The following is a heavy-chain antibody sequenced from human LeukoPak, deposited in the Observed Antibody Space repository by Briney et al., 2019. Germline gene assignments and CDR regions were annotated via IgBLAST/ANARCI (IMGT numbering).Heavy chain of an antibody. V-gene: IGHV4-59*08. CDR1: GVSINSHY. CDR3: ARHGTGTGYPLDY. D-gene: IGHD3/OR15-3a*01. J-gene: IGHJ4*02. CDR2: GHYSGTT. Sequence: PSETLSLTCTVSGVSINSHYWSWIRQSPGKGLEWIAYGHYSGTTNYNPSLKSRVTISVDTSKNRFSLKLTSVSAADTAMYYCARHGTGTGYPLDYWGLGTLVTVSS.